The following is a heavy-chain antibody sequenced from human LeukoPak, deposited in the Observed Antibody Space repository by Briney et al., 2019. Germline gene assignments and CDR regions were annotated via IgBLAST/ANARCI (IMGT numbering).Heavy chain of an antibody. D-gene: IGHD4-17*01. CDR3: ARSLRGIFDY. V-gene: IGHV3-48*04. J-gene: IGHJ4*02. Sequence: GGSLRLSCAASGFTFSSYPISGVRQPPGKGLEWVSYISSSGSTIYYADSVKGRFTISRDNAKNSLYLQMNSLRAEDTAVYYCARSLRGIFDYWGQGTLVTVSS. CDR2: ISSSGSTI. CDR1: GFTFSSYP.